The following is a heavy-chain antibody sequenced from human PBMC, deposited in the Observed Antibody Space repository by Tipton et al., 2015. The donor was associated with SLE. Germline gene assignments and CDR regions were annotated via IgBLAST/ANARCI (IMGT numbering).Heavy chain of an antibody. CDR3: ASRPTYYYDSSGPYAFDI. D-gene: IGHD3-22*01. J-gene: IGHJ3*02. CDR1: GGSISSGGYS. CDR2: IYHSGST. V-gene: IGHV4-30-2*01. Sequence: TLSLTCAVSGGSISSGGYSWSWIRQPPGKGLEWIGYIYHSGSTYYNPSLKSRVTISVDTSKNQFSLKLSSVTAADTAVYYCASRPTYYYDSSGPYAFDIWGQGTMVTVSS.